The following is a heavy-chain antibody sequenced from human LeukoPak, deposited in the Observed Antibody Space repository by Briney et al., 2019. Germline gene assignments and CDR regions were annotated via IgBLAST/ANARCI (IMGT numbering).Heavy chain of an antibody. J-gene: IGHJ4*02. V-gene: IGHV1-24*01. D-gene: IGHD3-22*01. Sequence: ASVKVSCKVSGYTLTELSMHWVRQAPGKGLEWMGGFDPEDGETIYAQKFQGRVTMTEDTSTDTAYMELSSLRSEDTAVYYCATLPIVVVIPTGKRFDYWGQGTLVTVSS. CDR1: GYTLTELS. CDR2: FDPEDGET. CDR3: ATLPIVVVIPTGKRFDY.